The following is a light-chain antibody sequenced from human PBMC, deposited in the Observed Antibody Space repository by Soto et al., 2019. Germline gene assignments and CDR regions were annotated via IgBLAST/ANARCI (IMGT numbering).Light chain of an antibody. CDR3: EPWDSNPWV. CDR2: LEGSGSY. CDR1: SGHSSYI. J-gene: IGLJ3*02. Sequence: QLVLTQSSSASASLGSSVKLTCTLSSGHSSYIIAWHQQQPGKAPRYLMKLEGSGSYNKGSGVPDRFSGSSSGADRYLTISNLQSEDEADYYCEPWDSNPWVFGGGTQLTVL. V-gene: IGLV4-60*03.